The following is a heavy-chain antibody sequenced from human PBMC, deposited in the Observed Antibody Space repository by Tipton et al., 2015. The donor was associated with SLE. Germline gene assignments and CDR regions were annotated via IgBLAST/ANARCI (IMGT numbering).Heavy chain of an antibody. CDR3: AKGGATVTTPYYYGMDV. CDR1: GFTFSSYG. D-gene: IGHD4-11*01. V-gene: IGHV3-30*02. J-gene: IGHJ6*02. Sequence: GSLRLSCAASGFTFSSYGMHWVRHAPGKGLEWVAFIRYDGSNKYYADSVKGRFTISRDNSKNTLYLQMNSLRAEDTAVYYCAKGGATVTTPYYYGMDVWGQGTTVTVSS. CDR2: IRYDGSNK.